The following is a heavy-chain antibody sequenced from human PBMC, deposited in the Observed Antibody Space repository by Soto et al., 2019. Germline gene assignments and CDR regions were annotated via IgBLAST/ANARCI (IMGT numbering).Heavy chain of an antibody. Sequence: AASVKVSCKVSGYTLTELSMHWVRQAPGKGLEWMGGFDPEDGETIYAQKFQGRVTMTEDASTDTAYMELSSLGSEDTAVYYCATLRHDSSGYYFDYWGQGTLVTVSS. V-gene: IGHV1-24*01. CDR2: FDPEDGET. CDR1: GYTLTELS. D-gene: IGHD3-22*01. CDR3: ATLRHDSSGYYFDY. J-gene: IGHJ4*02.